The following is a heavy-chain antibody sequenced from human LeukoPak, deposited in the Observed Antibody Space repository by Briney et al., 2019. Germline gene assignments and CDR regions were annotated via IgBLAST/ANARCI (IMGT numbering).Heavy chain of an antibody. V-gene: IGHV3-30*04. CDR1: GFTFSTYA. CDR2: ISYDGSNK. J-gene: IGHJ3*02. CDR3: ARDPNGDHIGAFDM. D-gene: IGHD4-17*01. Sequence: GGSLRLSCAASGFTFSTYAMHWVRQAPGKGLEWVAVISYDGSNKYYAASVKGRFTISRDNSKNTLYLQMNSLRAEDTAVYYCARDPNGDHIGAFDMWGPGTMVTVSS.